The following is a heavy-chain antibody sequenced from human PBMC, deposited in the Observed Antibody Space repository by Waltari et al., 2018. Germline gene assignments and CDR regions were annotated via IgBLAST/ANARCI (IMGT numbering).Heavy chain of an antibody. D-gene: IGHD2-8*02. Sequence: GLVKPSGTLSLTCAVSGDSISSKYWWSWVRQSPGKGLEWIGEIYHSGKTYYNQSLKSRVTISVDKSKNQFSLNLSSVTAADTAVYYCAADRGVGLYFDYWGQGTLVTVSS. V-gene: IGHV4-4*02. CDR3: AADRGVGLYFDY. CDR2: IYHSGKT. J-gene: IGHJ4*02. CDR1: GDSISSKYW.